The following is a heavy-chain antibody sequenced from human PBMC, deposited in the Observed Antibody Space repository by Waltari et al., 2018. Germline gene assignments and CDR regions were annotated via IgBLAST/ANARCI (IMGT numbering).Heavy chain of an antibody. CDR3: ARDGWGGYLDY. CDR1: GFTFSNSW. J-gene: IGHJ4*02. Sequence: EVQLVESGGGLVQPGGSLRLSCVVSGFTFSNSWMSWVRQAPGKGLEWVANIKQGGTERFYVDSVKGRFTISRDNAKNSVYLQMNSLRVEDTAVYYCARDGWGGYLDYWGQGTLVTVSS. D-gene: IGHD3-10*01. V-gene: IGHV3-7*03. CDR2: IKQGGTER.